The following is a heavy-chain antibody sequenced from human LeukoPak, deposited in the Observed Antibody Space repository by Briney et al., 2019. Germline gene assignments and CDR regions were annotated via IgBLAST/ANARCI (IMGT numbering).Heavy chain of an antibody. CDR2: INHSGST. V-gene: IGHV4-34*01. J-gene: IGHJ6*03. Sequence: SETLSLTCAVYGGSFSGYYWSWIRQPPGKGLEWIGEINHSGSTNYNPSLKSRVTISVDTSKNQFSLKLSSVTAADTAVYYCARGGRDIVVVVAASPYYYYHVDVWGKGTTVTVSS. D-gene: IGHD2-15*01. CDR1: GGSFSGYY. CDR3: ARGGRDIVVVVAASPYYYYHVDV.